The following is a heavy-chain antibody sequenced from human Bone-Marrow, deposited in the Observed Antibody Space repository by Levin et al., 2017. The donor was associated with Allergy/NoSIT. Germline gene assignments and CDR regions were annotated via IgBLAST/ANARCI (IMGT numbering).Heavy chain of an antibody. J-gene: IGHJ4*02. CDR2: FYYGGST. Sequence: SETLSLTCSISGGSIGGDFWSWVRQPPGKGLEWIGYFYYGGSTLYNPSLGSRVTISVDTSKNQFFLKLTSVTAADTAVYYCANVGGRYGNSFDTWGQGALVTVSS. D-gene: IGHD1-26*01. V-gene: IGHV4-59*08. CDR3: ANVGGRYGNSFDT. CDR1: GGSIGGDF.